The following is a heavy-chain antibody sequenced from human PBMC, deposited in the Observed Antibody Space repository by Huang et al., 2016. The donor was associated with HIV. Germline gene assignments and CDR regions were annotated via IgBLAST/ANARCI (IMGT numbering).Heavy chain of an antibody. Sequence: QIQLLESGGGVVQPGRSLRLSCAASGFPFDRFTMHWVRQDPGKGLDWGAIISADVSNYYYGDSGKGRFTISRDNSRNTLYRQMKSLRAEDSAVYYCARARGYAHGKRLDSWGQGTLITVSS. V-gene: IGHV3-30*04. D-gene: IGHD2-15*01. CDR2: ISADVSNY. CDR1: GFPFDRFT. J-gene: IGHJ5*01. CDR3: ARARGYAHGKRLDS.